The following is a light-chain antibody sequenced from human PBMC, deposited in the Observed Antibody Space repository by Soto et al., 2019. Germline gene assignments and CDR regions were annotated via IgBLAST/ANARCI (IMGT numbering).Light chain of an antibody. CDR1: QSVSGNY. Sequence: EIVLTQSPGTLSLSPGERATPSCRASQSVSGNYLAWYQQKPRQSPRLLIYGSSDRATGIPDRFSGSGSATDFTLTITRVEPEDFAVYYCQQYGSSPPYTFGQGTKLEIK. CDR2: GSS. J-gene: IGKJ2*01. V-gene: IGKV3-20*01. CDR3: QQYGSSPPYT.